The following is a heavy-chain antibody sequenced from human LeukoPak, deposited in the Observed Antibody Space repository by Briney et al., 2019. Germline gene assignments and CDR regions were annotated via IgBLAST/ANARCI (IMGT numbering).Heavy chain of an antibody. CDR2: IKEDGSEK. D-gene: IGHD2-15*01. J-gene: IGHJ4*02. CDR1: GFTFSSYW. V-gene: IGHV3-7*03. CDR3: ARHGATELLNDY. Sequence: GGSLRLSCVGSGFTFSSYWMNWVRQAPGKGLEWVANIKEDGSEKNYVDSVKGRFTISRDNSKNTLYLQMNSLRAEDTAVYYCARHGATELLNDYWGQGTLVTVSS.